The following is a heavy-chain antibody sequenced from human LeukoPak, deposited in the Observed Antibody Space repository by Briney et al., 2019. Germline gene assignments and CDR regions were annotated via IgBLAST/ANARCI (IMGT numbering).Heavy chain of an antibody. J-gene: IGHJ4*02. CDR1: GFTLSAYS. Sequence: PGGSLRLSCSASGFTLSAYSMNWVRQAPGKGLEWISYIRGGSSAVIYADSVKGRFTISRDNARNLLYLQMNSLRDEDTAVYYCARVTAMVTVDYWGQGTLVTVSS. CDR2: IRGGSSAV. V-gene: IGHV3-48*02. D-gene: IGHD5-18*01. CDR3: ARVTAMVTVDY.